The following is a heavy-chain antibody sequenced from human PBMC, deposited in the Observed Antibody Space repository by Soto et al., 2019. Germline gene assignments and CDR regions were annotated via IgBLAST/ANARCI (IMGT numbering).Heavy chain of an antibody. CDR2: IYYSGST. Sequence: SETLSLTCTVSGGSISSSSYYWGWIRQPPGKGLEWIGSIYYSGSTYYNPSLKSRVTISVDTSKNQFSLKLSSVTAADTAVYYCARHAVTTIANSFDYWGRGTLVTVSS. CDR3: ARHAVTTIANSFDY. CDR1: GGSISSSSYY. J-gene: IGHJ4*02. V-gene: IGHV4-39*01. D-gene: IGHD4-17*01.